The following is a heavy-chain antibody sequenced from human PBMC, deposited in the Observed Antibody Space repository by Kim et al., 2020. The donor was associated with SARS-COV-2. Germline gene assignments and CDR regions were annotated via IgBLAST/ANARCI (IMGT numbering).Heavy chain of an antibody. J-gene: IGHJ6*03. CDR2: ISSSGSTI. D-gene: IGHD6-25*01. CDR3: ARLTRYSSGGWTNYYYYYMDV. V-gene: IGHV3-48*03. CDR1: GFTFSSYE. Sequence: GGSLRLSCAASGFTFSSYEMNWVRQAPGKGLEWVSYISSSGSTIYYADSVKGRFTISRDNAKNSLYLQMNSLRAEDTAVYYCARLTRYSSGGWTNYYYYYMDVWGKGTTVTVSS.